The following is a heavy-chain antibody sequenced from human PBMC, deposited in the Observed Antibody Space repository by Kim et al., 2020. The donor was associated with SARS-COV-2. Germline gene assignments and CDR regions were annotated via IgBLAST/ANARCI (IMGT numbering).Heavy chain of an antibody. D-gene: IGHD6-6*01. V-gene: IGHV3-15*01. CDR3: TTDPEQLGVDY. Sequence: DYAAPVKGRFTISRDDSKNTLYLQMNSLKTEDTAVYYCTTDPEQLGVDYWGQGTLVTVSS. J-gene: IGHJ4*02.